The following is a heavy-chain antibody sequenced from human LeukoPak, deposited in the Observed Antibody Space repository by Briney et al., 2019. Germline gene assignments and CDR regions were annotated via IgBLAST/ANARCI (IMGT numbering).Heavy chain of an antibody. CDR2: LYYGGST. CDR1: GGSVSSGDYY. CDR3: ARAHYRGVTDY. Sequence: SQTLSLTCTVSGGSVSSGDYYWSWIRQPPGKRLEWGGYLYYGGSTYYNPSLKSRVTISVDTSKNQFSLKLSSVTAADTAVYYCARAHYRGVTDYWGQGTLVTVSS. V-gene: IGHV4-30-4*08. J-gene: IGHJ4*02. D-gene: IGHD3-10*01.